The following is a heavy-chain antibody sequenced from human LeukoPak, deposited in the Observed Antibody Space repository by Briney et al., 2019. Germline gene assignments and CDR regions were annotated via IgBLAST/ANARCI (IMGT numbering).Heavy chain of an antibody. CDR1: GGSISSSNW. CDR3: ASPTVGAGTYYFDY. CDR2: IYHSGST. D-gene: IGHD1-26*01. V-gene: IGHV4-4*02. Sequence: PSGTLSLTCAVSGGSISSSNWWGWVRQPPGKGLEWIGEIYHSGSTNYNPSLKSRVTISVDKSKNQFSLKLSSVTAADTAVYYCASPTVGAGTYYFDYWGQGTLVTVSS. J-gene: IGHJ4*02.